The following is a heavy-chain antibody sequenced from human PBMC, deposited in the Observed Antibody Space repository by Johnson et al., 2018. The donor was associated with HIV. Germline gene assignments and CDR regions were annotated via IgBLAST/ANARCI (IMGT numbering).Heavy chain of an antibody. V-gene: IGHV3-66*01. D-gene: IGHD1-26*01. J-gene: IGHJ3*02. CDR1: GFTFSSYA. CDR3: ARAYSYGALDI. Sequence: VQLVESGGGLVQPGGSLRLSCAASGFTFSSYAMSWVRQAPGKGLEWVSVIYSGGSTYYADSVKGRFTISRDTSKNTLYLQMKSLRAEDTALYYCARAYSYGALDIWGQGTMVTVSS. CDR2: IYSGGST.